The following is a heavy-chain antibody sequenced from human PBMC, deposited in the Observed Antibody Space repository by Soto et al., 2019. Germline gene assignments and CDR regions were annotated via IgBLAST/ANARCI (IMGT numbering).Heavy chain of an antibody. J-gene: IGHJ6*02. V-gene: IGHV3-21*01. D-gene: IGHD3-3*01. Sequence: GGSLRLSCAASGFTSSSYSMNWVRQAPGKGLEWASSISSSSSYIYYADSVKGRFTISRDNAKNSLYLQMNSLRAEDTAVYYCARDLTYYDFWSGYPTPNGMDVWGQGTTVTSP. CDR2: ISSSSSYI. CDR1: GFTSSSYS. CDR3: ARDLTYYDFWSGYPTPNGMDV.